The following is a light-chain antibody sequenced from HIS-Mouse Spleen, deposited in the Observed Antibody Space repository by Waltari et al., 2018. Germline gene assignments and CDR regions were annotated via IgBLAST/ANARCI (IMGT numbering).Light chain of an antibody. Sequence: EIVLTQSPATLSLSPGERATLSCRASQSVSSYFAWYQQKPGQAPRLLIYDASNRATGIPARFSGSGSGTDFTLTISSLEPEDFAVYYCQQRSNWPGITFGPGTKVDIK. CDR1: QSVSSY. J-gene: IGKJ3*01. V-gene: IGKV3-11*01. CDR2: DAS. CDR3: QQRSNWPGIT.